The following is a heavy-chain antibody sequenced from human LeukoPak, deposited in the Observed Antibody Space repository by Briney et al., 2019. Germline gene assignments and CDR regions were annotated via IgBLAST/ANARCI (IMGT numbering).Heavy chain of an antibody. Sequence: GASVKVSCKASGYTFTSYGISWVRQAPGQGLEWMGWISAYNGNTNYAQKLQGRVTMTTDTSTSTAYMELRSLRSDDTAVYYCARTGDYYDSSGYYSFDYWGQGTLVTVPS. CDR1: GYTFTSYG. D-gene: IGHD3-22*01. V-gene: IGHV1-18*01. J-gene: IGHJ4*02. CDR2: ISAYNGNT. CDR3: ARTGDYYDSSGYYSFDY.